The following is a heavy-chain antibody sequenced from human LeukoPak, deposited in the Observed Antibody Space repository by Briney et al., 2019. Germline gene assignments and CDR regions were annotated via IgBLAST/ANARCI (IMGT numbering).Heavy chain of an antibody. CDR2: INPNGGGT. CDR1: GYTFTSYY. J-gene: IGHJ4*02. Sequence: ASVKVSCKASGYTFTSYYMHWVRQAPGQGLEWMGIINPNGGGTNYAQKLQGRVTMTRDASTSTVYMELSSLRSEDTAVYYCGRGGLGSGSYTFFDYWGQGTLVTVSS. D-gene: IGHD1-26*01. CDR3: GRGGLGSGSYTFFDY. V-gene: IGHV1-46*04.